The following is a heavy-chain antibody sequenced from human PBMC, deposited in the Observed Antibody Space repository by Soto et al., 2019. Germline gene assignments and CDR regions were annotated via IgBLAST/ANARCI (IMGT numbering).Heavy chain of an antibody. V-gene: IGHV4-4*07. CDR3: AREPIVEGPPGYNWFDP. Sequence: SETLSLTCAISGAPITWGDYYWNWIRQPAGKGLEWIGRFYTTGRASYNPSLKGRLTLSGDTSKNQFSLRLGSVTAADTAVYYCAREPIVEGPPGYNWFDPWGQGILVTVSS. J-gene: IGHJ5*02. CDR1: GAPITWGDYY. D-gene: IGHD3-22*01. CDR2: FYTTGRA.